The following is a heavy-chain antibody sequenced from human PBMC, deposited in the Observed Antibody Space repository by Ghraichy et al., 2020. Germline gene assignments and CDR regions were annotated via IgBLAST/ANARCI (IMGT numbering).Heavy chain of an antibody. CDR2: IKQYGSEK. CDR3: ARDRVYGVKYFDY. CDR1: GFTFSSYW. Sequence: GESLNISCAASGFTFSSYWMSWVRQAPGKGLEWVANIKQYGSEKYYVDSVKGRFTISRDNAKNSLYLQMNSLRAEDTAVYYCARDRVYGVKYFDYWGQGTLVTVSS. J-gene: IGHJ4*02. V-gene: IGHV3-7*01. D-gene: IGHD4-17*01.